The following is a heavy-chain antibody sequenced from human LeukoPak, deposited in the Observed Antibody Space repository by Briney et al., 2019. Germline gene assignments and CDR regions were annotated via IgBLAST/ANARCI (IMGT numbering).Heavy chain of an antibody. CDR2: IFGSGGST. CDR1: GFTFSSYA. Sequence: QPGGPLRLSCAASGFTFSSYAMYWVRQAPGKGLEWVSGIFGSGGSTHYADSVKGRFTISRDNSKNTVYLQMNSLRAEDTAVYYCAKTTTGYSSGRFPGWPVDYWGQGTLVTVSS. CDR3: AKTTTGYSSGRFPGWPVDY. J-gene: IGHJ4*02. D-gene: IGHD6-19*01. V-gene: IGHV3-23*01.